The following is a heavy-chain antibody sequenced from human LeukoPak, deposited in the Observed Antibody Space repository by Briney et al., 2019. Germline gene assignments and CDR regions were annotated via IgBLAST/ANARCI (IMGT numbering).Heavy chain of an antibody. CDR3: AKGAASGLVDWFDP. Sequence: GGALRLSCAASGFTFSNFAMMWVRQAPGRGLEWVSSITGDYATYSADPAKGRFTTSRDNSKNIVYLRMDSLRDDDTAVYYCAKGAASGLVDWFDPWGQGPLVTVSS. CDR1: GFTFSNFA. J-gene: IGHJ5*02. V-gene: IGHV3-23*01. D-gene: IGHD3-22*01. CDR2: ITGDYAT.